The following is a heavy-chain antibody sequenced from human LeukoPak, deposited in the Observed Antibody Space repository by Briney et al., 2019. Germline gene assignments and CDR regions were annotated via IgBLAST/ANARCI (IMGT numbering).Heavy chain of an antibody. J-gene: IGHJ5*02. Sequence: GGSLRLSCAASGFTFSDYYMSWIRQAPGKGLEWVSYISSSGSTIYYADSVKGRFTISRDNAKNSLYLQMNSLRAEDTAVYYCARDFSAAGNNWLDPWGQGTLVTVSS. D-gene: IGHD6-13*01. CDR1: GFTFSDYY. CDR2: ISSSGSTI. CDR3: ARDFSAAGNNWLDP. V-gene: IGHV3-11*01.